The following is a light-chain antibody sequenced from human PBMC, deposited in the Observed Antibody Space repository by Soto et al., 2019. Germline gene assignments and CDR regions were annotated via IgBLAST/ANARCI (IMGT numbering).Light chain of an antibody. CDR2: DAS. V-gene: IGKV3-11*01. J-gene: IGKJ5*01. CDR1: QGVGSY. Sequence: ETVLTQSPGTLSLSPGERATLSCRASQGVGSYLAWYQQKPGQAPRLLIYDASTRATGIPARFSGSGSGTDFTITTSSLEPEDFVVYYCQQRSDWPPITFGQGTRLEIK. CDR3: QQRSDWPPIT.